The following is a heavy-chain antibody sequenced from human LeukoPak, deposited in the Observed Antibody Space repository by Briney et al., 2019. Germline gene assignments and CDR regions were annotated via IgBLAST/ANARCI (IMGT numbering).Heavy chain of an antibody. J-gene: IGHJ4*02. D-gene: IGHD1-26*01. CDR2: ISGSGGST. CDR3: AVGSYLGRNFDY. V-gene: IGHV3-23*01. CDR1: GFTFSSYA. Sequence: PGGSLRLSCAASGFTFSSYAMSWVRQAPGKGLEWVSAISGSGGSTYYADSVKGRFTISRDNYKNTLYLQMNSLRAEDTAVYYSAVGSYLGRNFDYWGQGTLVTVSS.